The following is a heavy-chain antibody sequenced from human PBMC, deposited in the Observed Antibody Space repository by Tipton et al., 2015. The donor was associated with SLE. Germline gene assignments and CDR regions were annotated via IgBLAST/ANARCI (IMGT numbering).Heavy chain of an antibody. CDR3: ARGDYYSGSYHDAFDI. J-gene: IGHJ3*02. CDR1: GFTFSSYA. Sequence: SLRLSCAAPGFTFSSYAMSWVRQAPGKGLEWVSVIHSGGSIYYADSVKGRFTISRDNAKNSLSLQMNSLRAEDTAVYYCARGDYYSGSYHDAFDIWGQGTVVTVSS. D-gene: IGHD3-10*01. CDR2: IHSGGSI. V-gene: IGHV3-23*03.